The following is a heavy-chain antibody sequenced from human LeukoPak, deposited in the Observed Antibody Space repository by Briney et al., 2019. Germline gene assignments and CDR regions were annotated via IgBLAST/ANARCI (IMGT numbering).Heavy chain of an antibody. D-gene: IGHD3-10*01. CDR1: GFTFRSAW. CDR2: IKSKTDGGTT. J-gene: IGHJ4*02. CDR3: TTDQVVRGVTNDY. Sequence: GGSLRLSCVVSGFTFRSAWMNWVRQAPGRGLEWVGRIKSKTDGGTTDYAAPVKGRFTISRDDSKTTLYLQMNSLQTEDTAVYYCTTDQVVRGVTNDYWGQGTLVTVSS. V-gene: IGHV3-15*01.